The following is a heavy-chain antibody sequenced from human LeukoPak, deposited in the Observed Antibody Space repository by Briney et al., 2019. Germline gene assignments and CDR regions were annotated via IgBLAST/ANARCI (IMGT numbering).Heavy chain of an antibody. D-gene: IGHD2-2*01. CDR1: GFTVSSDY. Sequence: GGSLRLSCAASGFTVSSDYMSWVRQAPGKGLEWVSVIYSGGSTYYADSVKGRFTISRDNSKNTLYLQMNSLRAEDTAVYYCARASSHCSSTSCYIGYWGQGTLVTVSS. V-gene: IGHV3-53*01. J-gene: IGHJ4*02. CDR2: IYSGGST. CDR3: ARASSHCSSTSCYIGY.